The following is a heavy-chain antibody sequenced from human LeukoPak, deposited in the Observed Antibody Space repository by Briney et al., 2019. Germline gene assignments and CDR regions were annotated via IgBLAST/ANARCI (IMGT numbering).Heavy chain of an antibody. CDR2: VSAYNGNT. CDR3: VRDLSDIAARPHYYYYYGMDV. Sequence: ASLKVSCKASRYTLTSYGISWVRQAPGQGLEWMGWVSAYNGNTNYAQKLQGRVTMTTDTSTSTAYMELRSLRSDDTAVYYCVRDLSDIAARPHYYYYYGMDVWGQGTTVAVSS. J-gene: IGHJ6*02. V-gene: IGHV1-18*01. CDR1: RYTLTSYG. D-gene: IGHD6-6*01.